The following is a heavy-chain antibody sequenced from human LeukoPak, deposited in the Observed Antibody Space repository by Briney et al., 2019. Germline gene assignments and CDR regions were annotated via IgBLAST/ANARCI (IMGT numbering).Heavy chain of an antibody. CDR1: GLTVSSNY. CDR3: ASGPSGYVVGNV. V-gene: IGHV3-66*01. J-gene: IGHJ6*02. CDR2: IYSGGST. Sequence: GGSLRLSCAASGLTVSSNYMSWVRQAPGKGLEWVSVIYSGGSTYHADSVKGRFSISRDNSRNTLFLQMNSLRAEDTAVYYCASGPSGYVVGNVWGQGTTVTVSS. D-gene: IGHD5-12*01.